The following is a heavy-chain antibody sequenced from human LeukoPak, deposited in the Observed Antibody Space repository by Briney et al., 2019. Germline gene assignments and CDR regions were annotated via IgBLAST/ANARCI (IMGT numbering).Heavy chain of an antibody. Sequence: SETLSLTCAVYGGSFSGYYWSWIRQPPGKGLEWIGEINHSGSTNYNPSLKSRVTISVGTSKNQFSLKLSSVTAADTAVYYCARGLGDGDYNFDYWGQGTLVTVSS. J-gene: IGHJ4*02. D-gene: IGHD4-17*01. CDR1: GGSFSGYY. CDR2: INHSGST. CDR3: ARGLGDGDYNFDY. V-gene: IGHV4-34*01.